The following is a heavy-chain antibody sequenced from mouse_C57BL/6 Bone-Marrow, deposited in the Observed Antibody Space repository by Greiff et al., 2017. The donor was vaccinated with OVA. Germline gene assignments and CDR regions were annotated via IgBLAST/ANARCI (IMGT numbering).Heavy chain of an antibody. CDR1: GYAFSSSW. CDR3: ARRGLRDY. J-gene: IGHJ2*01. D-gene: IGHD1-3*01. V-gene: IGHV1-82*01. CDR2: IYPGDGDT. Sequence: VQLQQSGPELVKPGASVKISCKASGYAFSSSWMNWVKQRPGKGLEWIGRIYPGDGDTNYNGKFKGKATLTADKSSSTAYMQLSSLTSEDSAVYFCARRGLRDYWGQGTTLTVSS.